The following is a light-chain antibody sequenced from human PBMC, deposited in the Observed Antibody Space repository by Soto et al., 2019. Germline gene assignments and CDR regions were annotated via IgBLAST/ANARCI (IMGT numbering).Light chain of an antibody. CDR3: QQSYGSPYT. CDR1: QIITSY. CDR2: VAS. V-gene: IGKV1-39*01. Sequence: DIQMTQSPSSLSSSVGAAVTITCRASQIITSYLNWYQQRPGKAPKLLICVASTLQRGVPLRFSGRGFGPDFTLTITSVQPEDFATYYCQQSYGSPYTFGQGTKLEI. J-gene: IGKJ2*01.